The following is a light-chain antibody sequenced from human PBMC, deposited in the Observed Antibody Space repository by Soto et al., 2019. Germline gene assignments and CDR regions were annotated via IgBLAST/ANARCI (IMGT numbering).Light chain of an antibody. CDR3: ASWDDSLNGHV. CDR1: TSNIGDNT. J-gene: IGLJ1*01. CDR2: VND. Sequence: QSVLTQPPSASGTPGQRVTISCTASTSNIGDNTVGWYQHLPGSAPKVLIYVNDQRPSWVPDRFSGSRSGTSASLTISGLQSEDEADYYCASWDDSLNGHVFGTGTKLTVL. V-gene: IGLV1-44*01.